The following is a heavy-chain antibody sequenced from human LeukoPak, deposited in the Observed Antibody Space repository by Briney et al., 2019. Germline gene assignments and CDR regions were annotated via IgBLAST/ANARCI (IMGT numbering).Heavy chain of an antibody. CDR1: GYTFTSYG. CDR3: ASRIEAVPAASDYAFDI. D-gene: IGHD2-2*01. J-gene: IGHJ3*02. Sequence: ASVKVSCKASGYTFTSYGISWVRQAPGQGLEWMGWISAYNGNTNYAQKLQGRVTMTTDTSTSTAYMELRSLRSDDTAVYYCASRIEAVPAASDYAFDIWGQGTMVTVSS. V-gene: IGHV1-18*01. CDR2: ISAYNGNT.